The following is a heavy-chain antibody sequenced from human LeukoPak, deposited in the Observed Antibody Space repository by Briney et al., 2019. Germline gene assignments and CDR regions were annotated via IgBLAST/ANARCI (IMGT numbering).Heavy chain of an antibody. J-gene: IGHJ4*02. CDR1: GFTVSNNY. CDR3: ARDSNNYYFGYFDY. Sequence: GGSLRLSCAVSGFTVSNNYMNWVRQAPGKGLEWVSYISSSGSTIYYADSVKGRFTISRDNAKNSLYLQMNSLRAEDTAIYYCARDSNNYYFGYFDYWGQGTLVTVSS. CDR2: ISSSGSTI. V-gene: IGHV3-11*04. D-gene: IGHD3-22*01.